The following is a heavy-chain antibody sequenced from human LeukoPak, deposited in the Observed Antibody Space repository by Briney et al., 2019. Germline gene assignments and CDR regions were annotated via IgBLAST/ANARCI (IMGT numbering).Heavy chain of an antibody. J-gene: IGHJ4*02. V-gene: IGHV4-4*02. Sequence: SGTLSLTCAVSGGSISNDNWWSWVRQPPGKGLEWFGEIHHSGRTNYNPSLKSRVTISVDKSKNQFSLKLSSVTAADTAVYYCARGPTTVTRAFDYWGQGTLVTVSS. D-gene: IGHD4-17*01. CDR3: ARGPTTVTRAFDY. CDR2: IHHSGRT. CDR1: GGSISNDNW.